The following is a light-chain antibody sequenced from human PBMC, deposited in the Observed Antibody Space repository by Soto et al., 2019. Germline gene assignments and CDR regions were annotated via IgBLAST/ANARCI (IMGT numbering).Light chain of an antibody. CDR3: QHLYSSSS. CDR1: QDIGRY. Sequence: DIQLTQSPSFVSASVGERVSITCRASQDIGRYLAWYQQKPGEAPKLLISAASTLQSGVPSRFTGGGSGTDFTLTVTYLLPEDFATYYCQHLYSSSSFGQGTRLEMK. J-gene: IGKJ5*01. V-gene: IGKV1-9*01. CDR2: AAS.